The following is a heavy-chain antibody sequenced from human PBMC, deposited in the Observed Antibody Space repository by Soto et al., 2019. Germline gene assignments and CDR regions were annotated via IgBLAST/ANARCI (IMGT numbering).Heavy chain of an antibody. V-gene: IGHV4-31*03. D-gene: IGHD6-19*01. CDR3: ARAVAGNNGFDY. J-gene: IGHJ4*02. Sequence: SETLSLTCTVSGGSISSGGYYWSWIRQHPGKGLEWIGYIYYSGSTYYNPSLKSRVTISVDTSKNQFSLKLSSVTAADTAVYYCARAVAGNNGFDYWGQGTLVTVSS. CDR2: IYYSGST. CDR1: GGSISSGGYY.